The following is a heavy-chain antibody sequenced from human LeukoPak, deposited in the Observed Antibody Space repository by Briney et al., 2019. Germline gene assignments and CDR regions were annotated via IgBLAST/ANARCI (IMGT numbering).Heavy chain of an antibody. CDR2: IYYSGTP. Sequence: SETLSLTCAVYGGSFSGYYWSWIRQPPGKGLEWIGSIYYSGTPYYNPSLETRLTISVDTSKSHFSLKLSSVTAADTAVYYCARRGVAAAATNFDYWGQGTLVTVSS. CDR3: ARRGVAAAATNFDY. D-gene: IGHD3-10*01. V-gene: IGHV4-34*01. J-gene: IGHJ4*02. CDR1: GGSFSGYY.